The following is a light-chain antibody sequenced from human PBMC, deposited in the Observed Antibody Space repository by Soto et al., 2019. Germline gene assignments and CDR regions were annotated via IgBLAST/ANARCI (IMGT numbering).Light chain of an antibody. V-gene: IGLV4-69*01. J-gene: IGLJ3*02. CDR3: QTWSTGIRV. Sequence: QLVLTQSPSASASLGASVKLTCTLSSGHSSYAIAWHQQQPEKGPRYLMKLNSDGSHSKGDGIPDRFSGSSSGTERYLTISSLQSEDEADYYCQTWSTGIRVFGGGTKATVL. CDR2: LNSDGSH. CDR1: SGHSSYA.